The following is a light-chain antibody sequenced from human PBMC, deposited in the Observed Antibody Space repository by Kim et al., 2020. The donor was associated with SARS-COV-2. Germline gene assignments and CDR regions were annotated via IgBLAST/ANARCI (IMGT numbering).Light chain of an antibody. V-gene: IGLV3-19*01. Sequence: SSELTQDPAVSVALGQTVRITCQGDSLRRYYATWYQQKPGQAPVVVIYGKNNRPSGIPDRFSGSSSGNTTSLTITGTQADDEADYYCNSRDSNDNVVLGG. CDR3: NSRDSNDNVV. CDR2: GKN. J-gene: IGLJ2*01. CDR1: SLRRYY.